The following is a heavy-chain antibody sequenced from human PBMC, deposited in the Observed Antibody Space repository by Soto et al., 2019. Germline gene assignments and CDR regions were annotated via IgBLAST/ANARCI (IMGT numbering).Heavy chain of an antibody. D-gene: IGHD2-21*02. J-gene: IGHJ5*02. V-gene: IGHV4-28*01. Sequence: QVRLQESCPGLVKPSDTLSLTCAVSGYSISGSNWWAWIRQPPGKGLEWIGYIYYSGSNYYNPSLKSRVTMSVDTSKNQFSLKPSSVTAVDTAVYYFASVVVTAWGNWFDPCGQGTLVTVSS. CDR1: GYSISGSNW. CDR3: ASVVVTAWGNWFDP. CDR2: IYYSGSN.